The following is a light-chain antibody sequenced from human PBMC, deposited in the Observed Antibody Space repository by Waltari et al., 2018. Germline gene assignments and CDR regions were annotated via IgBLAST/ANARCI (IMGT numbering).Light chain of an antibody. J-gene: IGLJ2*01. CDR2: NVT. CDR3: SSYTRSSALV. V-gene: IGLV2-14*03. CDR1: SSYVGGYTY. Sequence: QSALTQPASVSGSPGQSITISCTGPSSYVGGYTYVSWYQRDPGKAPKRMIYNVTVRPSGVSNRFSGSKSGNTASLIISGLQAEDEADYFCSSYTRSSALVFGGGTKLTVL.